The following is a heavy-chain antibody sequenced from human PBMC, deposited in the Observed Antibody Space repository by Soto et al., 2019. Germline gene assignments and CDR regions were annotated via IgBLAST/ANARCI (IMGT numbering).Heavy chain of an antibody. CDR3: AREGGSYQDFDY. V-gene: IGHV1-8*01. CDR2: MNPNSGNT. J-gene: IGHJ4*02. D-gene: IGHD1-26*01. CDR1: GYTFTSYD. Sequence: ASVKVSCKASGYTFTSYDINWVRQATGQGLEWMGWMNPNSGNTGYAQKFQGRVTMTRNTSISTAYMELSSLRSDDTAVYYCAREGGSYQDFDYWGQGTLVTVPQ.